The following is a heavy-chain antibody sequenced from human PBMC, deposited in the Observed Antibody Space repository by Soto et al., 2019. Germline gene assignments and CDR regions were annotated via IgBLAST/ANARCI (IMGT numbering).Heavy chain of an antibody. CDR2: INAGNGNT. CDR3: ASEYCGGDCYSAARYGMDV. CDR1: GYTFTSYA. J-gene: IGHJ6*02. V-gene: IGHV1-3*01. Sequence: QVQLVQSGAEVKKPGASVKVSCKASGYTFTSYAMHWVRQAPGQRLEWMGWINAGNGNTKYSQKFQGRATITSDTSASTAYMELSSLRSEDTAVYYCASEYCGGDCYSAARYGMDVWGQGTTVTVSS. D-gene: IGHD2-21*02.